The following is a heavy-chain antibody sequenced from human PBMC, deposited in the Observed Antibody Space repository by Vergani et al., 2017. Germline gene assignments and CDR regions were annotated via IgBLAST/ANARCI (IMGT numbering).Heavy chain of an antibody. Sequence: QITLKESGPTLVKPTQTLTLTCTFSGFSLSTSGVGVGWIRQPPGKALEWLALIYWDDDKRYSPSLKSRLTITKDTSKNQVVLTMTNMDPVDTATYYCXHRGGYYDILTGYYNVGWFDPWGQGTLVTVSS. CDR3: XHRGGYYDILTGYYNVGWFDP. V-gene: IGHV2-5*02. CDR2: IYWDDDK. J-gene: IGHJ5*02. D-gene: IGHD3-9*01. CDR1: GFSLSTSGVG.